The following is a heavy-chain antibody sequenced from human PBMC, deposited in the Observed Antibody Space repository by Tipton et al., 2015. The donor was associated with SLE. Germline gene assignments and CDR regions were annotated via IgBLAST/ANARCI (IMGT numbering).Heavy chain of an antibody. CDR1: GFTFDDYA. CDR2: IYYSGST. V-gene: IGHV4-30-4*07. D-gene: IGHD6-13*01. CDR3: ARGWGSWPYYFDY. Sequence: LRLSCAASGFTFDDYAIHWVRQAPGKGLEWIGYIYYSGSTYYNPSLKSRVTISVDTSKNQFSLKLSSVTAADTAVYYCARGWGSWPYYFDYWGQGTLVTVSS. J-gene: IGHJ4*02.